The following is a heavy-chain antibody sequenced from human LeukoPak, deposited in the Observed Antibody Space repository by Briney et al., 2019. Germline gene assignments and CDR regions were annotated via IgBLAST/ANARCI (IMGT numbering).Heavy chain of an antibody. D-gene: IGHD6-19*01. CDR2: IYYSGST. J-gene: IGHJ6*03. CDR3: ARVRTGSGWSYYYYYYYMDV. V-gene: IGHV4-59*01. CDR1: GGSISSYY. Sequence: SETLSLTCTVSGGSISSYYWSWIRQPPGKGLEWIGYIYYSGSTNYNPSLKSRVTISVDTSKNQFSLKLSSVTAAVTAVYYCARVRTGSGWSYYYYYYYMDVWGKGTTVTVSS.